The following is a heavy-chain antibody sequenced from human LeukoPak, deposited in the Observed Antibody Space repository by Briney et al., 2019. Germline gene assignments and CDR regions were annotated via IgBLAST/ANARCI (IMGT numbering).Heavy chain of an antibody. CDR3: ARESREVGGLDY. Sequence: PGGSLRLSCAASGFTFSSYAMHWVRQAPGKGLEWVAVISYDGSNKYYADSVKGRFTISRDNSKNTLYLQMNSLRAEDTAVYYCARESREVGGLDYWGQGTLVTVSS. CDR1: GFTFSSYA. CDR2: ISYDGSNK. V-gene: IGHV3-30-3*01. D-gene: IGHD6-19*01. J-gene: IGHJ4*02.